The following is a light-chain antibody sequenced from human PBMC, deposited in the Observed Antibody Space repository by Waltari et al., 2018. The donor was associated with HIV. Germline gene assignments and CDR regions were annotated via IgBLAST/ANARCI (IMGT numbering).Light chain of an antibody. V-gene: IGLV2-11*01. CDR2: DVN. CDR3: CSYADDYTWV. Sequence: QSALTQPRPVSGSPGRSVPISCTGTTSDVGDYTYFSWYQQHPAKAPKLMIFDVNKRPSGVPDRFSGSKSGNTASLTISGLQAEDEADYYCCSYADDYTWVFGGGTKLTVL. J-gene: IGLJ3*02. CDR1: TSDVGDYTY.